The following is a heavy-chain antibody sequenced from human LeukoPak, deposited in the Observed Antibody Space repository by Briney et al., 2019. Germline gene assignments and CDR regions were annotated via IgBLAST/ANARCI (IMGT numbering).Heavy chain of an antibody. CDR3: AKWKYSNSGIDDY. CDR2: ISGSGDNT. V-gene: IGHV3-23*01. CDR1: GFTFSSYA. D-gene: IGHD6-6*01. Sequence: GGSLRLSCAASGFTFSSYAMSWVRQVPGKGLEWVSVISGSGDNTYYADSAKGRFTISRDNSKNMLYLQMNSLRAEDTAVYYCAKWKYSNSGIDDYWGQGTLVTVSS. J-gene: IGHJ4*02.